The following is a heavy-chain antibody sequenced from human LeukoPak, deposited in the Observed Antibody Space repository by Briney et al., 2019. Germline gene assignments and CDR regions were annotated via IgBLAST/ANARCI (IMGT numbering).Heavy chain of an antibody. CDR1: GFILRSYD. Sequence: GGSLRLSCAASGFILRSYDMSWVRQARGKGVEWVSAISGSGGSTYYADSVKGRFTTSRDNAKNTLYVQINSLRAEDTAVYYCAKDGRYVTPYYFDYWGQGTLVTVSS. V-gene: IGHV3-23*01. CDR3: AKDGRYVTPYYFDY. D-gene: IGHD3-16*01. CDR2: ISGSGGST. J-gene: IGHJ4*02.